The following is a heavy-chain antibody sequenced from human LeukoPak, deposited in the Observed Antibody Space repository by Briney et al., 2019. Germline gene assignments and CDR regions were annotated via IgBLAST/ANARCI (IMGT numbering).Heavy chain of an antibody. CDR1: GASISRGGFF. CDR2: INYSGTT. D-gene: IGHD3-10*01. J-gene: IGHJ4*02. Sequence: PSQTLSLTCTVSGASISRGGFFWSWVRQHPGKALEWIGYINYSGTTFRNPSLQSRVSISVDTSKNQLSLNVTSMTVADTAVYFCAKDQSGGLDYWGQGVLVTVSS. CDR3: AKDQSGGLDY. V-gene: IGHV4-31*03.